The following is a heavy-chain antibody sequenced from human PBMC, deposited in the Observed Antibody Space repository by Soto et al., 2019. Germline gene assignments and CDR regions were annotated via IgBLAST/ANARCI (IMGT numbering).Heavy chain of an antibody. Sequence: ASVKVSCKVSGYTLTELSMHWVRQAPGKGLEWMGGFDPEDGETIYAQKFQGRVTMTEDTSTDTAYMELSSLRSEDTAVYYCATAFSGSYTYELDCWGQGTLVTVSS. J-gene: IGHJ4*02. CDR2: FDPEDGET. V-gene: IGHV1-24*01. CDR1: GYTLTELS. D-gene: IGHD1-26*01. CDR3: ATAFSGSYTYELDC.